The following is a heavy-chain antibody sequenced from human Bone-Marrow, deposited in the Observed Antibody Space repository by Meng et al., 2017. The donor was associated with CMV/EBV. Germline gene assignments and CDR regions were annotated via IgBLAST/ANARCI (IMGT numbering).Heavy chain of an antibody. CDR3: AILGYCRSTSCSHYYYYGMDV. CDR2: INPNSGGT. V-gene: IGHV1-2*02. Sequence: ASVKVSCKASGYTFTGYYMHWVRQAPGQGLEWMGWINPNSGGTNYAQKFQGRVTMTRDTSISKAYMEPSRLRSDDTAVYYCAILGYCRSTSCSHYYYYGMDVWGPGNTVNGAS. CDR1: GYTFTGYY. J-gene: IGHJ6*02. D-gene: IGHD2-2*01.